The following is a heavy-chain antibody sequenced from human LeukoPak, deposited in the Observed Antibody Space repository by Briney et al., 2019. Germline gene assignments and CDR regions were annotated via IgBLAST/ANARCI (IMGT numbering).Heavy chain of an antibody. D-gene: IGHD6-19*01. CDR2: ISAYIGNT. CDR1: AYTFTGYY. Sequence: GASVKVACKASAYTFTGYYMDWVRQAPEQGLEWVGWISAYIGNTKYAQQFKGRVNMTTTTSTSTAYMELRSLRSDDTAVYYCARMKYSNGIYYAFDIWGEGTVVSVSS. CDR3: ARMKYSNGIYYAFDI. J-gene: IGHJ3*02. V-gene: IGHV1-18*04.